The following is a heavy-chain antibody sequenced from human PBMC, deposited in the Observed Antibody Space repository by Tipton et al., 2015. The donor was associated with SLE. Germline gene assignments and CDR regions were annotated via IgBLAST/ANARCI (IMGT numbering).Heavy chain of an antibody. CDR3: ARLNWRSNY. CDR2: IDPDSGGT. J-gene: IGHJ4*02. V-gene: IGHV1-2*06. CDR1: GYTFTGYY. D-gene: IGHD3-3*01. Sequence: QSGPEVKKPGASVKVSCKTSGYTFTGYYVHWVRQAPGQGLEWMGRIDPDSGGTNFAQKFQGRVTMTRDTSIKTAYMELSSLRSDDTAVYSCARLNWRSNYWGQGTLVTVSS.